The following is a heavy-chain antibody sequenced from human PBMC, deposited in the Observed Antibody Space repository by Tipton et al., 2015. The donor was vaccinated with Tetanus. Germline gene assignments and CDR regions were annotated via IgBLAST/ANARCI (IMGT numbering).Heavy chain of an antibody. Sequence: GLVKPSETLSLTCTVSGGSISSYYWSWIRQPPGKGLEWIGYIYYSGSTNYNPSLKSRVTISVDTSKNQFSLKLSSVTAADTAVYYCARGPRSPRHYYYYYGVDVWGQGTTVTVSS. CDR2: IYYSGST. CDR3: ARGPRSPRHYYYYYGVDV. J-gene: IGHJ6*02. V-gene: IGHV4-59*01. CDR1: GGSISSYY. D-gene: IGHD1-14*01.